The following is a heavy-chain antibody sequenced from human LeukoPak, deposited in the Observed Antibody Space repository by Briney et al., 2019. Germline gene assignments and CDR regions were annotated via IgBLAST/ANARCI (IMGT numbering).Heavy chain of an antibody. D-gene: IGHD3-22*01. CDR1: GFTFSSYA. V-gene: IGHV3-23*01. J-gene: IGHJ4*02. Sequence: GGSLRLSCAASGFTFSSYAMSWVRQAPGKGLEWVSAISGSGGSTYYADSVKGRFTISRDNSKNTLYLQMSSLRAEATAVYYCAKDGPYYYDSRGDYWGQGTLVTVSS. CDR2: ISGSGGST. CDR3: AKDGPYYYDSRGDY.